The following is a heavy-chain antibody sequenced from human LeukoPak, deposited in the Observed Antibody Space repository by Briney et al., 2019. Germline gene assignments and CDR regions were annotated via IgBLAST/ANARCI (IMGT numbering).Heavy chain of an antibody. V-gene: IGHV4-59*03. CDR1: GDSISSYY. CDR2: MYCSGST. Sequence: PSETLSLTCTVSGDSISSYYWSWIRQPPGKGLEWIGYMYCSGSTSYNPSLKSRVTMSVDTSKNQFSLKLSSVTAADTAVYYCATIRDTALRYWYFDLWGRGTLVIVSS. CDR3: ATIRDTALRYWYFDL. D-gene: IGHD5-18*01. J-gene: IGHJ2*01.